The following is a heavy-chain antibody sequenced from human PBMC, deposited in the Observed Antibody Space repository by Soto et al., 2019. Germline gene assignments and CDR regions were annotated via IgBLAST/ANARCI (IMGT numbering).Heavy chain of an antibody. CDR3: ATDLFPVDSSGYDPSYY. CDR2: FDPEDGET. V-gene: IGHV1-24*01. D-gene: IGHD3-22*01. Sequence: QVQLVQSGAEVKKPGASVKVSCKVSGYTLTELSMHWVRQAPGKGLEWMGGFDPEDGETIYAQKFQGGVTMTEXXSXDXXYMELSSVRSEDTAVYYCATDLFPVDSSGYDPSYYWGQGTLVTVSS. CDR1: GYTLTELS. J-gene: IGHJ4*02.